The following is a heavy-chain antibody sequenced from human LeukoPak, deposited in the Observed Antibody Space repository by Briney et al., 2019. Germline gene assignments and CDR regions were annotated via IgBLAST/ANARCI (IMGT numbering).Heavy chain of an antibody. Sequence: PGGSLRLSCAASGFTFSSYSMNWVRQAPGKGLEWVSYISSSSSTIYYADSVKGRFTISRDNAKNSLYLQMNSLRDEDTAVHYCAREWSALHDSSGYYWNYYYYYGMDVWGQGTTVTVSS. CDR2: ISSSSSTI. D-gene: IGHD3-22*01. CDR3: AREWSALHDSSGYYWNYYYYYGMDV. V-gene: IGHV3-48*02. J-gene: IGHJ6*02. CDR1: GFTFSSYS.